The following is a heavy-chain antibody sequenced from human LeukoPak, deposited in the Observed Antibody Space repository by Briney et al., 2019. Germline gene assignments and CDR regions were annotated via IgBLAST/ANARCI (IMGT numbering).Heavy chain of an antibody. D-gene: IGHD3-3*01. CDR1: GGSISRSSYN. CDR2: IYYSGRT. CDR3: ARIITYYDFSCWFDP. J-gene: IGHJ5*02. Sequence: SETLSLTCSASGGSISRSSYNWGWIRQPPGKGLEWIGSIYYSGRTYYNPSLKSRVTISVDTSKNQFSLKLSSVTAADTAVYYCARIITYYDFSCWFDPWGQGTLVTVSS. V-gene: IGHV4-39*01.